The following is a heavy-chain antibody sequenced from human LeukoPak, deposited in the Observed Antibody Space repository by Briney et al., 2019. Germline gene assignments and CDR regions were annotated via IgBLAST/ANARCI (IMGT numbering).Heavy chain of an antibody. J-gene: IGHJ4*02. CDR1: GFTFSNAW. CDR2: IKSKTDGGTT. D-gene: IGHD2-2*03. CDR3: TTDLDIVVVPAAIGSGY. Sequence: PGGSLRLSCAASGFTFSNAWMSWVRQAPGKGLEWVDRIKSKTDGGTTDYAAPVKGRFTISRDDSKNTLYLQMNSLKTEDTAVYYCTTDLDIVVVPAAIGSGYWGQGTLVTVSS. V-gene: IGHV3-15*01.